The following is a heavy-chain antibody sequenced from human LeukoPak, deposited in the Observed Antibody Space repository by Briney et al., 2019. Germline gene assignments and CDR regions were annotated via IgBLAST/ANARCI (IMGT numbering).Heavy chain of an antibody. CDR2: IYSGGST. D-gene: IGHD2-21*01. CDR3: ASAREYCGSAECYEYFQH. V-gene: IGHV3-53*01. CDR1: GVTVGTNS. J-gene: IGHJ1*01. Sequence: GGSLRLSCAASGVTVGTNSMSWARQSPGKGLEWVSVIYSGGSTYSADSVNGRFTVSRDNSRNTLFLQMNNLRAEDTALYFCASAREYCGSAECYEYFQHWGQGTLVIVSS.